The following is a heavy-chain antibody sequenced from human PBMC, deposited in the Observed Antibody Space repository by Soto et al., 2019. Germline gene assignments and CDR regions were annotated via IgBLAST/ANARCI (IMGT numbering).Heavy chain of an antibody. V-gene: IGHV3-23*01. Sequence: GGSLRLSCAASGFSFHTYAMSWVRQPPGKGLEWVSAISGSGGNTYYADSVKGRFTISRDNSMKMLFLQMTSLRAEDTAVYYCAKDFDSSAYYFFDDWGQGTPVTVSS. CDR3: AKDFDSSAYYFFDD. D-gene: IGHD3-22*01. CDR2: ISGSGGNT. J-gene: IGHJ4*02. CDR1: GFSFHTYA.